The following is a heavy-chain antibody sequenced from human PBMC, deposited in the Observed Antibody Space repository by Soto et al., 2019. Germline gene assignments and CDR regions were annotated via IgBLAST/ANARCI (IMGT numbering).Heavy chain of an antibody. V-gene: IGHV3-30*18. CDR2: ISYDGSNK. Sequence: QVQLVESGGGVVQPGRSLRLSCAASGFTFSSYGMHWVRQAPGKGLEWVAVISYDGSNKYYADSVKGRFTISRDNSKNTLYMQINSLRAEDTAVYYCAKAGYAGAGFDYWGQGTLVTVSS. D-gene: IGHD5-12*01. J-gene: IGHJ4*02. CDR1: GFTFSSYG. CDR3: AKAGYAGAGFDY.